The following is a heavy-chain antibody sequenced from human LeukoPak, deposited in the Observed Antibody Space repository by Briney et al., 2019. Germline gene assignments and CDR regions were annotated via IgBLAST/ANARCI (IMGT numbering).Heavy chain of an antibody. CDR3: ASVNYVDYGFDY. J-gene: IGHJ4*02. Sequence: KTSETLSLTCTVSGGSISNSHYYWGWIRQPPGKGLEWIAHISYSGSTYYNPSLRSRVTISVDTSKNQFSLKLASMTAADAAIFYCASVNYVDYGFDYWGQGTLVTVSS. V-gene: IGHV4-39*01. D-gene: IGHD4-17*01. CDR1: GGSISNSHYY. CDR2: ISYSGST.